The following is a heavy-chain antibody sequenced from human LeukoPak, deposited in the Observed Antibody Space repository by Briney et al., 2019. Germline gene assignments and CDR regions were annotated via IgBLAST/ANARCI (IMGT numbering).Heavy chain of an antibody. CDR2: IRYDGNNK. CDR3: PPIFGVALPEY. CDR1: GFTFSSYA. Sequence: GGSLRLSCAASGFTFSSYAMHWVRQAPGKGLEWVAYIRYDGNNKYYADSVKGRFTISRDNSKNTLYLQMNTLRAEDTAVYYCPPIFGVALPEYWGQGTLVTVSS. D-gene: IGHD3-3*01. J-gene: IGHJ4*02. V-gene: IGHV3-30*02.